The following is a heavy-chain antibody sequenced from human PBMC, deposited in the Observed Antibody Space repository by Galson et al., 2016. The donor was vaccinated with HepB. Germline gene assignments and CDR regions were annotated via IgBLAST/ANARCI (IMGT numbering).Heavy chain of an antibody. Sequence: SVKVSCKASGFTLTSYAIKWVRQAPGQRLEWMGWINVGNGNTKYSEKFQGRVTITRDTSASTVYMELSSLRSEDTAVYYCARVYYPNWFDPWGQGTLVTVSS. CDR1: GFTLTSYA. V-gene: IGHV1-3*01. CDR3: ARVYYPNWFDP. D-gene: IGHD3-10*01. CDR2: INVGNGNT. J-gene: IGHJ5*02.